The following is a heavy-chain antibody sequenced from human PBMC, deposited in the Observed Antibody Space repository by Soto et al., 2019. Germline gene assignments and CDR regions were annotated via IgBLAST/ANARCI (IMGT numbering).Heavy chain of an antibody. D-gene: IGHD6-13*01. J-gene: IGHJ4*02. CDR3: ARDAPGAAPY. V-gene: IGHV4-31*03. Sequence: LSLTCTVSGGPIINGDSYLNWIRQHPEKGLEWMGYINYRGTTNHNPALKSRILISIDTSKNQFSLRLTSVAAADTAVYYCARDAPGAAPYWGQGTLVTVSS. CDR1: GGPIINGDSY. CDR2: INYRGTT.